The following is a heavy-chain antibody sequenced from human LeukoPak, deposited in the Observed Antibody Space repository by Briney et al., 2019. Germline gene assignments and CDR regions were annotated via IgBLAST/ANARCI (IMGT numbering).Heavy chain of an antibody. Sequence: PGGSLRLSFAASGFTFSSNGIHWVRQAPGKGLGLGAFIRYDGSNKYYADSVKGRFTISRDNSKNTLYLQMNSLRAEDTAVYYCGKPQGSTYFNSWGQGNPVTASP. CDR3: GKPQGSTYFNS. V-gene: IGHV3-30*02. CDR2: IRYDGSNK. CDR1: GFTFSSNG. J-gene: IGHJ4*02.